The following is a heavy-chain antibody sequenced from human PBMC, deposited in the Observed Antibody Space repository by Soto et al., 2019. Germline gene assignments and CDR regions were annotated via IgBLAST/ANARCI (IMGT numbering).Heavy chain of an antibody. Sequence: SETLSLTCTVSGGSISSYYWSWIRQPPGKGLEWIGYIYYSGSTNYNPSLMSRVTISVDTSKNQFSLMLSSVTAADTAVYYCARLPRRNCSGGSCYPRDYYYMDVWGKGTTVTVSS. V-gene: IGHV4-59*08. CDR2: IYYSGST. J-gene: IGHJ6*03. CDR3: ARLPRRNCSGGSCYPRDYYYMDV. CDR1: GGSISSYY. D-gene: IGHD2-15*01.